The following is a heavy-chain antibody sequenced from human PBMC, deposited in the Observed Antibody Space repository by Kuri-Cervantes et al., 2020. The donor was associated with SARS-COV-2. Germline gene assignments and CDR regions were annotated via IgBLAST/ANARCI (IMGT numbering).Heavy chain of an antibody. CDR2: IYTSGST. CDR3: ARGGYGGRFGDYYVRGVHFDY. V-gene: IGHV4-4*07. D-gene: IGHD3-10*02. CDR1: GGSISSYY. Sequence: SETLSLTCTVSGGSISSYYWSWIRQPAGKGLEWIGRIYTSGSTNYNPSLKSRVTMSVDTSKNQFSLKLSSVTAADTAVYYCARGGYGGRFGDYYVRGVHFDYWGQGTLVTVSS. J-gene: IGHJ4*02.